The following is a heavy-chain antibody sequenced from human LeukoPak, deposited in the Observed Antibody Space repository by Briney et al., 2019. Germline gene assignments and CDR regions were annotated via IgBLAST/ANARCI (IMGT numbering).Heavy chain of an antibody. CDR3: ARAEDGYQIDY. CDR1: GDSISTGSYY. J-gene: IGHJ4*02. CDR2: IFYSGST. Sequence: SETLSLTCTISGDSISTGSYYWGWIRQPPGKGLEWIGSIFYSGSTYYNPSLKSRVTISIDTSKNQFSLKLSSVTAADTAVYYCARAEDGYQIDYWGQGTLVIVSS. V-gene: IGHV4-39*07. D-gene: IGHD5-24*01.